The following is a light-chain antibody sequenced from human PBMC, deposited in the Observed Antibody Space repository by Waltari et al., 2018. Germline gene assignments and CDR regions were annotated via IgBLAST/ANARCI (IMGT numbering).Light chain of an antibody. J-gene: IGKJ1*01. CDR2: WAS. CDR1: QSVLYSSNNKNY. V-gene: IGKV4-1*01. Sequence: DIVMTQSQDSLAVSLGERATINCKSSQSVLYSSNNKNYLAWYQQKPGQPPKLLIYWASTRESGVPDRFSGSGSGTDFTLTISSLQAEDVAVYYCQQYYSSPWMFGQGTKVEIK. CDR3: QQYYSSPWM.